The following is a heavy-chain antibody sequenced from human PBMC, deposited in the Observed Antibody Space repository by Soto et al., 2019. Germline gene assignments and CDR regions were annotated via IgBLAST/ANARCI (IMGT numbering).Heavy chain of an antibody. D-gene: IGHD5-12*01. V-gene: IGHV1-69*01. CDR3: VHRRDGYNSAFFDY. CDR2: IIRIFHTT. Sequence: QVQLVQSGAEVKKPGSSVKVSCKASGGTFSSYAFSWVRQAPGQGLEWMGGIIRIFHTTTYAQKFQGRVTITADESTSAAYMELISLRSDDTAVYYRVHRRDGYNSAFFDYWGQGTLVTVSS. CDR1: GGTFSSYA. J-gene: IGHJ4*02.